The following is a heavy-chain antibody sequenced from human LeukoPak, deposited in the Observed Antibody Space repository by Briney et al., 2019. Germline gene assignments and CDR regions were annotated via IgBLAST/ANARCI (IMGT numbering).Heavy chain of an antibody. D-gene: IGHD1-1*01. J-gene: IGHJ3*02. CDR2: IGTGGET. CDR1: EFTFSKYN. Sequence: GGSLRLSCTASEFTFSKYNMHWVRQAAGRGLEWVSGIGTGGETYYPGSLKGRFPISRDNSKNTLYLQMNSLRAEDTAVYYCARVTEPWNDPHHAFDIWGQGTMVTVSS. CDR3: ARVTEPWNDPHHAFDI. V-gene: IGHV3-13*01.